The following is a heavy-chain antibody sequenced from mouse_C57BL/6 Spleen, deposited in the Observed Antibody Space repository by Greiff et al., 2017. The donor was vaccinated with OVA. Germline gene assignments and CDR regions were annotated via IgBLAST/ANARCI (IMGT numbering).Heavy chain of an antibody. CDR1: GYTFTSYW. J-gene: IGHJ3*01. CDR2: IYPGSGST. CDR3: ARGDLWAFAD. V-gene: IGHV1-55*01. Sequence: QVQLQQPGAELVKPGASVKMSCKASGYTFTSYWITWVKQRPGQGLEWIGDIYPGSGSTTYNEKFKSKATLTVDTSSSTAYMQLSSLTSEDSAVYYCARGDLWAFADWGQGALVTVSA.